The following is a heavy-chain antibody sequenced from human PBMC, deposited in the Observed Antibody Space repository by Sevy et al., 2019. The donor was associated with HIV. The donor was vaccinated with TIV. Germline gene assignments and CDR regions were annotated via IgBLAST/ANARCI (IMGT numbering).Heavy chain of an antibody. D-gene: IGHD1-26*01. Sequence: SETLSLTCNVSGYSMSTIYYGGWIRQPPGKGLEWIGSIYHTGRTSISPSLKSRATISIDTSKNQFSLKLTSVTAADTAVYFCARSRSWQVDHFYGMNVWGQGNTVTVSS. CDR1: GYSMSTIYY. CDR3: ARSRSWQVDHFYGMNV. V-gene: IGHV4-38-2*02. CDR2: IYHTGRT. J-gene: IGHJ6*02.